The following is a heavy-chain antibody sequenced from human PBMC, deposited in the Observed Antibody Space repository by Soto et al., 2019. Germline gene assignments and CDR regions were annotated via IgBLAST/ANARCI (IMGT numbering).Heavy chain of an antibody. D-gene: IGHD1-26*01. CDR2: IYFSGST. V-gene: IGHV4-31*03. CDR3: ARGRELRRGVFDI. J-gene: IGHJ3*02. Sequence: SENLSLTCTVSGGSISSGGYYWSWIRQHPGKGLEWIGYIYFSGSTYYNPSLKSRVTISVATSKNQFSLKLSSVTAADTAVYYCARGRELRRGVFDIWGQGTMVTV. CDR1: GGSISSGGYY.